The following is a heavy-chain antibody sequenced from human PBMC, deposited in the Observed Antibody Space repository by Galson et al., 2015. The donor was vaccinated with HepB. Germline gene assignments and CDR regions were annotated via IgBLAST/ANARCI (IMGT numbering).Heavy chain of an antibody. Sequence: SVKVSCKASGYTFTSYEVNWVRQASGQGLAWMGWMNPYTDNTAYAQNFQGRITMTGDTSIDTAYMTLSSLTSEDTAIYYCARGLRVQGHTYFFDYWGQGTLVTVSS. CDR1: GYTFTSYE. CDR2: MNPYTDNT. CDR3: ARGLRVQGHTYFFDY. J-gene: IGHJ4*02. D-gene: IGHD3-10*01. V-gene: IGHV1-8*01.